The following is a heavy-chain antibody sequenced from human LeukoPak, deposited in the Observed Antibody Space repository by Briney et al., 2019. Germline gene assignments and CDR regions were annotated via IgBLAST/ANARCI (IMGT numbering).Heavy chain of an antibody. CDR3: ASRTRHYYDSSGPTGSWFDP. CDR1: GGSFSGYY. Sequence: PSETLSLTCAVYGGSFSGYYWSWIRQPPGKGLEWIGEINHSGSTNYNPSLKSRVTISVDTSKNRFSLKLSSVTAADTAVYYCASRTRHYYDSSGPTGSWFDPWGQGTLVTVSS. CDR2: INHSGST. D-gene: IGHD3-22*01. J-gene: IGHJ5*02. V-gene: IGHV4-34*01.